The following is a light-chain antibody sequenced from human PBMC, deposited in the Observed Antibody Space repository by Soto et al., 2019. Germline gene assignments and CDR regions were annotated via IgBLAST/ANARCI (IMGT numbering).Light chain of an antibody. J-gene: IGKJ4*01. CDR3: QQYVNLLT. CDR1: QDIDKY. CDR2: DAS. V-gene: IGKV1-33*01. Sequence: DIQMTQSPSSLSASVGDRVTITCQASQDIDKYLNWYQQKPEKAPKLLIYDASNLETGVPSRFSGSGSGTDFTFTISSLQPEDIATYYCQQYVNLLTFGGGTKVDIK.